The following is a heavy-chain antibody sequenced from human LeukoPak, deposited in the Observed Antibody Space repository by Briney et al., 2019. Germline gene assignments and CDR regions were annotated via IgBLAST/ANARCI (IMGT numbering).Heavy chain of an antibody. CDR3: ARDTGSGSYFDP. V-gene: IGHV1-2*02. Sequence: ASVKVSCKASGYTFTGYYMHWVRQAPGQGLEWMGWINPNSGGTNYAQKFQGRVTMTRDTSISTAYMELSRLRSDDTAVYYCARDTGSGSYFDPWGQGTLVTVSS. J-gene: IGHJ5*02. CDR1: GYTFTGYY. CDR2: INPNSGGT. D-gene: IGHD1-26*01.